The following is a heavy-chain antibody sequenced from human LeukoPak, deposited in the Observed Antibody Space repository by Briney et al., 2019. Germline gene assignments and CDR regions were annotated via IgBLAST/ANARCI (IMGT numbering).Heavy chain of an antibody. Sequence: PGGSLRLSCAACEFTFSNYEMNWVRQAPGKGLEWVAYISSGANTIYYADSVKGRFTISRDNAKKSLYLQMNSLRAEDTAVYYCARYSWFDPWGQGTLVTVSS. CDR1: EFTFSNYE. J-gene: IGHJ5*02. V-gene: IGHV3-48*03. CDR2: ISSGANTI. CDR3: ARYSWFDP.